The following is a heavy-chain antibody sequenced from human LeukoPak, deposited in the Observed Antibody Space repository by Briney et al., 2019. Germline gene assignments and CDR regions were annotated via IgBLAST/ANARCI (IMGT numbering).Heavy chain of an antibody. Sequence: GASVKVSCKASGYTFTGYYMHWVRQAPGQGREWMGWINPNSGGTNYAQKFQGRVTMTRDTSISTAYLELSRLRSDDTAVYYCASEYYDILTGSGGMDVWGQGTTVTVSS. V-gene: IGHV1-2*02. D-gene: IGHD3-9*01. J-gene: IGHJ6*02. CDR2: INPNSGGT. CDR3: ASEYYDILTGSGGMDV. CDR1: GYTFTGYY.